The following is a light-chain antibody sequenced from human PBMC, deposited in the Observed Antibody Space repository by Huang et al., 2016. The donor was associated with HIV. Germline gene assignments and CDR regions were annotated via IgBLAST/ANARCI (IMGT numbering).Light chain of an antibody. CDR1: QSIRNN. J-gene: IGKJ1*01. Sequence: EIVMTQSPATLSVSPGERATLSGRASQSIRNNLAWYQQKPGQAPRLVIYGASTRATGVPARFSGSGSGTDFTLTISSLQSEDVAVYYCQQYDNWPPWT. V-gene: IGKV3D-15*01. CDR2: GAS. CDR3: QQYDNWPPWT.